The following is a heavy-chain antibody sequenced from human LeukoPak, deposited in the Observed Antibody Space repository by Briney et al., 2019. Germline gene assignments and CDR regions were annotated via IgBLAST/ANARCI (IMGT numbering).Heavy chain of an antibody. V-gene: IGHV3-23*01. CDR1: GFTFSSYG. D-gene: IGHD3-10*01. Sequence: GGTLRLSCAASGFTFSSYGMSWVRQAPGKGLEWVSAISGSGGSTYYADSVKGRFTISRDNSKNTLYLQMNSLRAEDTAVYYCAKDGLLLWFREYYFDYWGQGTLVTVSS. J-gene: IGHJ4*02. CDR2: ISGSGGST. CDR3: AKDGLLLWFREYYFDY.